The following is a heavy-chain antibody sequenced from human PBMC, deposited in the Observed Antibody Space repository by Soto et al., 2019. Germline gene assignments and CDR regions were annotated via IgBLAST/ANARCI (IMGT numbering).Heavy chain of an antibody. D-gene: IGHD6-6*01. CDR1: GFTLGTYV. CDR2: IDSGGGGT. V-gene: IGHV3-23*01. Sequence: EVPLLESGGGLVQPGGSLRLSCAASGFTLGTYVMSWVRQAPGKGLEWVSGIDSGGGGTYYADSVKGRFTISRDNSKNTLSLQMNGLRAEDTAVFYCAKGPEQLVHGVFDYWGQGTLVNVSS. CDR3: AKGPEQLVHGVFDY. J-gene: IGHJ4*02.